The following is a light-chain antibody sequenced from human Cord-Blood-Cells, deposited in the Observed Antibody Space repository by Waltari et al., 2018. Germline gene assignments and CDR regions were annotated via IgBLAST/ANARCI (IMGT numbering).Light chain of an antibody. V-gene: IGKV3-15*01. Sequence: EIVMTQSPATLSVSPGERATLSCRASQSVSSNLAWYQQKPGQAPRLLIYGASTRATGIPARFSSSGSGTEFTLTISILQSEDFAVYYCQQYNNWPGTFGQGTKVEIK. J-gene: IGKJ1*01. CDR3: QQYNNWPGT. CDR2: GAS. CDR1: QSVSSN.